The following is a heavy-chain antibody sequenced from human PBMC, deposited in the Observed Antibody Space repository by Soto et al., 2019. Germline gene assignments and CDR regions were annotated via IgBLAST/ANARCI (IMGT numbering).Heavy chain of an antibody. Sequence: SETLSLTCAVSGGSISSSNWWSWVRQPPGKGLEWIGEIYHSGSTNYNPSLKSRVTISVDKSKNQFSLKLSSVTAADTAVYYCARAAGSDSSGWPDYWGQGTLVTVSS. CDR1: GGSISSSNW. V-gene: IGHV4-4*02. J-gene: IGHJ4*02. CDR3: ARAAGSDSSGWPDY. D-gene: IGHD6-19*01. CDR2: IYHSGST.